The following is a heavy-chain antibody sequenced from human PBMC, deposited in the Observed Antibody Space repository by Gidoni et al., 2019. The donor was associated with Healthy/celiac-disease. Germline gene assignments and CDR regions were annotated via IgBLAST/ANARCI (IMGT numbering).Heavy chain of an antibody. V-gene: IGHV3-30*01. CDR1: GFTFSSYA. CDR3: AREGEDYSDAFDI. D-gene: IGHD3-10*01. J-gene: IGHJ3*02. CDR2: ISYDGSNK. Sequence: QVQLVESGGGVVQPGRSLRLSCAASGFTFSSYAMHWVRQAPGKGLEWVAVISYDGSNKYYADSVKGRFTIFRDNSKNTLYLQMNSLRAEDTAVYYCAREGEDYSDAFDIWGQGTMVTVSS.